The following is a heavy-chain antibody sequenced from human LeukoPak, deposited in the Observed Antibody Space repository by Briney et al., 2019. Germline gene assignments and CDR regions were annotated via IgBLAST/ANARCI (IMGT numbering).Heavy chain of an antibody. D-gene: IGHD4-17*01. Sequence: GGSLRLSCVASGFDLNTYEMNWVRQAPGKGLEWIADITISGHTKNYADSVKGRFTISRDNAGTSLYLQMNSLRVEDTGVYYCAIGDPYADLWGQGTLVTVSS. CDR3: AIGDPYADL. CDR1: GFDLNTYE. V-gene: IGHV3-48*03. J-gene: IGHJ5*02. CDR2: ITISGHTK.